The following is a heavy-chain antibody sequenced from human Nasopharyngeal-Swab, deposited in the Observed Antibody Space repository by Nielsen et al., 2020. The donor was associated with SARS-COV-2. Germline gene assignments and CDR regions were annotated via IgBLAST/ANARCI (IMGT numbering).Heavy chain of an antibody. D-gene: IGHD1-7*01. J-gene: IGHJ4*02. Sequence: WIRQPPGKGLEWVSAISGSGAGTYYADSVKGRFTISRDNSTDTLYLQMNSLGAEDTAVYYCAEDLPFGWNYAWGYFDYWGQGTLVTVSS. CDR2: ISGSGAGT. V-gene: IGHV3-23*01. CDR3: AEDLPFGWNYAWGYFDY.